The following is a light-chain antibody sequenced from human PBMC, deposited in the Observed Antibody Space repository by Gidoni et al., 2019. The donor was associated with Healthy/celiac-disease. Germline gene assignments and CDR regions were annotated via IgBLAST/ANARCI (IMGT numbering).Light chain of an antibody. V-gene: IGKV2-28*01. CDR1: QSLLHSNGYNY. Sequence: DIVMTQSQLSLPVTPGEPASISCRSSQSLLHSNGYNYLDWYLQKPGQSPQLLIYLGSNLASGVPDRFSGSGSGTDFTLKISRVEAEDVGVYYCMQALQTPPYTFGQGTKLEIK. CDR2: LGS. J-gene: IGKJ2*01. CDR3: MQALQTPPYT.